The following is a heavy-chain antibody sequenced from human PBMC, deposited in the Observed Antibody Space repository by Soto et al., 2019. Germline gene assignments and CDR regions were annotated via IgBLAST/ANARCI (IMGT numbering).Heavy chain of an antibody. CDR1: GYSFTSYW. CDR3: ARLAVHNWNSPLGAGPPFDY. CDR2: IYPGVSDN. Sequence: PGESLNICCEGSGYSFTSYWIGWVRQMPGEGLEWMAIIYPGVSDNRYSPSFQRQVIISADKSSATAYLHWSSLKASDTAMYYCARLAVHNWNSPLGAGPPFDYWGQGTLVTVSS. J-gene: IGHJ4*02. V-gene: IGHV5-51*01. D-gene: IGHD1-7*01.